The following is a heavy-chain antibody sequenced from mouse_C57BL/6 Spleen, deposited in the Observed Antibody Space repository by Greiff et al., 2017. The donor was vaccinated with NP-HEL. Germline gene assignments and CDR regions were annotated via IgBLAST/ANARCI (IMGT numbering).Heavy chain of an antibody. Sequence: VKLQQPGAELVRPGSSVKLSCKASGYTFTSYWMHWVKQRPIQGLEWIGNIDPSDSETHYNQKFKDKATLTVDKSSSTAYMQLSSLTSEDSAVYYCARKAYYSNYWDAMDYWGQGTSVTVSS. V-gene: IGHV1-52*01. CDR1: GYTFTSYW. CDR2: IDPSDSET. CDR3: ARKAYYSNYWDAMDY. J-gene: IGHJ4*01. D-gene: IGHD2-5*01.